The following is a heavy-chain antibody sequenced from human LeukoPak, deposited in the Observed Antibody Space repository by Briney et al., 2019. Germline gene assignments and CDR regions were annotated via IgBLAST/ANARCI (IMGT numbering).Heavy chain of an antibody. CDR2: TYYRSKWYN. Sequence: SQTLSLTCAISWDSVYSNSAAWNWIRQSPSRGLEWLGRTYYRSKWYNAYAVSVKSRITINPDTSKKQFSLQLNSVTPEDTAVYYCARDLPVYYGSGTYFDYWGQGTLVTVSS. D-gene: IGHD3-10*01. J-gene: IGHJ4*02. CDR3: ARDLPVYYGSGTYFDY. V-gene: IGHV6-1*01. CDR1: WDSVYSNSAA.